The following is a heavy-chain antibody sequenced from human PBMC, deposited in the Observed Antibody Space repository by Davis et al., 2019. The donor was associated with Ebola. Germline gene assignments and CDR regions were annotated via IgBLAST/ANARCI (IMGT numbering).Heavy chain of an antibody. CDR1: GGSFSGYY. CDR2: ISHSERI. V-gene: IGHV4-34*01. CDR3: ARCIAVGDWSSSEAFDI. D-gene: IGHD6-19*01. J-gene: IGHJ3*02. Sequence: MPSETLSLTCAVYGGSFSGYYWSWLRQPPGKGLEWIGEISHSERINYNPSLKSRVIISVDMSKDHFSLKLSSVTAADTAVYYCARCIAVGDWSSSEAFDIWGQGTLVTVSS.